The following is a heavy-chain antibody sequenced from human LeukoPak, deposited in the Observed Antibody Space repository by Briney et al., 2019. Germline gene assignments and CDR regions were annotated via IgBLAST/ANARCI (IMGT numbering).Heavy chain of an antibody. CDR2: INSDGSST. D-gene: IGHD4/OR15-4a*01. V-gene: IGHV3-74*01. Sequence: PGGSLRLSCVASGFTLSSDWVHWVRHNAGKGLVRVSRINSDGSSTSYADSVKGRFTVSRDNAKNTVYLQMNSLRVEDTAVYYCARDLATMWGQGTLVTVSS. CDR1: GFTLSSDW. J-gene: IGHJ4*02. CDR3: ARDLATM.